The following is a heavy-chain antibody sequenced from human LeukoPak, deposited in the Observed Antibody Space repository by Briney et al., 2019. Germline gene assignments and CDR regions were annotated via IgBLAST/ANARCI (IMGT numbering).Heavy chain of an antibody. CDR1: GFTFSSYA. J-gene: IGHJ4*02. CDR3: ARGRSTDSYGSRLH. Sequence: PGGSLRLSCAASGFTFSSYAMHWVRQAPGEGLEWVAVISYDGSNKYYAESVKGRFTISRDNSKNTLYLQMNSLRGEDTAVYYCARGRSTDSYGSRLHWGQGTLVTVSS. CDR2: ISYDGSNK. V-gene: IGHV3-30-3*01. D-gene: IGHD2-2*01.